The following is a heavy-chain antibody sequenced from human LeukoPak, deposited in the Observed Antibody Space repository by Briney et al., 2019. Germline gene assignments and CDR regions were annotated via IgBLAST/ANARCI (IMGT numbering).Heavy chain of an antibody. CDR1: GFTFSRHG. CDR2: ISPSGDIL. D-gene: IGHD3-3*02. J-gene: IGHJ3*02. CDR3: ARRLAVRNEAFDI. Sequence: PGGSLRLSCAASGFTFSRHGMNWVRQAPGKGLEWVSGISPSGDILYYADSVKGRFTISRDNAKNSLYLQMNSLRAEDTAVYYCARRLAVRNEAFDIWGQGTMVTVSS. V-gene: IGHV3-21*01.